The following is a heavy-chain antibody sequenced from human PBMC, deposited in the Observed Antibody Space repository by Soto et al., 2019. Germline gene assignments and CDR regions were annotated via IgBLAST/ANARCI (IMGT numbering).Heavy chain of an antibody. CDR2: IYHSGST. CDR1: GGSISSGGYS. V-gene: IGHV4-30-2*01. Sequence: QLQLQESGSGLVKPSQTLSLTCAVYGGSISSGGYSWSWIRQPPGKGPGWIGYIYHSGSTYYNPSLKSRVTISVDRSKNQFSLKLSSVTAADTAVYYCASSHAGAHITAAVHWGQGTLVTVSS. D-gene: IGHD6-13*01. CDR3: ASSHAGAHITAAVH. J-gene: IGHJ4*02.